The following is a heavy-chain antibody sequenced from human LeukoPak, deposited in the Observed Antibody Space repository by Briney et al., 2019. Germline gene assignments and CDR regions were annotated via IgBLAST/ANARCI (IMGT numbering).Heavy chain of an antibody. CDR2: INPSGGST. J-gene: IGHJ6*03. D-gene: IGHD3-10*01. CDR1: GYTFTSYY. Sequence: GASVKVSCKASGYTFTSYYMHWVRQAPGQGLEWMGIINPSGGSTNYAQKFQGRVTMTRDTSISTAYMELSRLRSDDTAVYYCARSMVRGVNYYMDVWGKGTTVTISS. CDR3: ARSMVRGVNYYMDV. V-gene: IGHV1-46*01.